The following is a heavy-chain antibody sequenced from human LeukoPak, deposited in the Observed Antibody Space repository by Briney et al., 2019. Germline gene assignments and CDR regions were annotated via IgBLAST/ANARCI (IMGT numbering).Heavy chain of an antibody. J-gene: IGHJ3*02. D-gene: IGHD3-22*01. V-gene: IGHV4-30-4*01. Sequence: PSETLSLTCTVSGGSISSGDYYWRWIRQPPGKGLEWIGYIYYSGSTYYNPSLKSRVTISVDTSKNQFSLKLSSVTAADTAVYYCARSGYRDAFDIWGQGTMVTVSS. CDR3: ARSGYRDAFDI. CDR2: IYYSGST. CDR1: GGSISSGDYY.